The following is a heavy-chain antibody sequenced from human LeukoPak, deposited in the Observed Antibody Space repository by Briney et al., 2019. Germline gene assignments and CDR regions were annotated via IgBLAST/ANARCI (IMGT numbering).Heavy chain of an antibody. V-gene: IGHV3-74*01. CDR3: ARSSWQEGRRSFDY. D-gene: IGHD3-10*01. Sequence: QSGGSLRLSCAASGFTLNSYWMHWVRQAPGKGLVWVSRINSDGSSTSYADSVKGRFTISRDNAKNSLYLQMNSLRAEDTAVYYCARSSWQEGRRSFDYWGQGTLVTVSS. CDR1: GFTLNSYW. CDR2: INSDGSST. J-gene: IGHJ4*02.